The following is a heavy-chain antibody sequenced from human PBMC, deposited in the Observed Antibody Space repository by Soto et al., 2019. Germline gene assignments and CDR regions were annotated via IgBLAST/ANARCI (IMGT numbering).Heavy chain of an antibody. CDR3: ARGYYYASGSSFPY. CDR2: INQSGST. CDR1: SESFSKYY. D-gene: IGHD3-10*01. V-gene: IGHV4-34*01. J-gene: IGHJ4*02. Sequence: VQLQQWGAGLLKSSETLSLTCAVYSESFSKYYWNWIRQSPGKGLEWIGEINQSGSTNYNPSLKSRVTISIDTSKNQFSLKLNSVTAADTAMYYCARGYYYASGSSFPYWGQGTLVTVSS.